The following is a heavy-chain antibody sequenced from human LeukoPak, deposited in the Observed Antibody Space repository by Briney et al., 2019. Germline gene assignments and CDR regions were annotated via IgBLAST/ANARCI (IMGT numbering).Heavy chain of an antibody. D-gene: IGHD6-19*01. V-gene: IGHV4-30-2*01. Sequence: SQTLSLTCTVSGGSITSGGYYWSWIRQPPGKGLEWIGYIYHSGSTYYNPSLKSRVTILVDRSKNQFSLKLTSVTAADTATYYCARETSLAGFASGLGFNYWGQGILVTVSS. CDR1: GGSITSGGYY. CDR2: IYHSGST. CDR3: ARETSLAGFASGLGFNY. J-gene: IGHJ4*02.